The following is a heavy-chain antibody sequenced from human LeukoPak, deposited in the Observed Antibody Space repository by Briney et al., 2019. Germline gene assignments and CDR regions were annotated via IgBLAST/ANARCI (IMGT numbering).Heavy chain of an antibody. J-gene: IGHJ4*02. Sequence: GGSLRLSCAASGFSFSAYGVHWVRQAPGKGLEWVSAISGSGGSTYYADSVKGRFTISRDNSKNTLYLQMNSLRAEDTAVYYCAKGHSSSWNRLFDYWGQGTLVTVSS. CDR2: ISGSGGST. CDR3: AKGHSSSWNRLFDY. CDR1: GFSFSAYG. D-gene: IGHD6-13*01. V-gene: IGHV3-23*01.